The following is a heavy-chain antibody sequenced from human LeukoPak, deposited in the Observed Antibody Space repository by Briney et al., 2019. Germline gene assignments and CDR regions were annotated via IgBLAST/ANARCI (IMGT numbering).Heavy chain of an antibody. J-gene: IGHJ4*02. Sequence: GASVKVSCKASGYTFTSYGISWVRQAPGQGLEWMGWISAYNGNTNYAQKLQGRVTMTTDTSTSTAYMELRSLRSDDTAVYYCASTPDRPRLWGSSGYYPTDYWGQGTLVTVSS. CDR1: GYTFTSYG. D-gene: IGHD3-22*01. CDR2: ISAYNGNT. V-gene: IGHV1-18*01. CDR3: ASTPDRPRLWGSSGYYPTDY.